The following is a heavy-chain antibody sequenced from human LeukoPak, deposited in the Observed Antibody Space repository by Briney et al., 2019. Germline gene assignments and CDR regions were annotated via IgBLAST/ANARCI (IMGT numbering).Heavy chain of an antibody. V-gene: IGHV1-18*01. J-gene: IGHJ3*02. D-gene: IGHD3-10*01. CDR3: ARVNSITMPLGAFDI. CDR1: GYTFTSYG. Sequence: ASVKVSCEASGYTFTSYGISWVRQAPGQGLEWMGWISAYNGNTNYAQKLQGRVTMTTDTSTSTAYMELRSLRSDDTAVYYCARVNSITMPLGAFDIWGQGTMVTVSS. CDR2: ISAYNGNT.